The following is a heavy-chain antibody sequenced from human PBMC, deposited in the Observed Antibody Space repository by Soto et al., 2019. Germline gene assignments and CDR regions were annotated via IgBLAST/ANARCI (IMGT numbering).Heavy chain of an antibody. CDR2: FDPEDGET. CDR3: ARALYSGYDQPPDY. J-gene: IGHJ4*02. Sequence: ASVKVSCKVSGYTLTELSMHWVRQAPGKGLEWMGGFDPEDGETIYAQKFQGRVTITADKSTSTAYMELSSLRSEDTAVYYCARALYSGYDQPPDYWGQGTLVTVSS. CDR1: GYTLTELS. V-gene: IGHV1-24*01. D-gene: IGHD5-12*01.